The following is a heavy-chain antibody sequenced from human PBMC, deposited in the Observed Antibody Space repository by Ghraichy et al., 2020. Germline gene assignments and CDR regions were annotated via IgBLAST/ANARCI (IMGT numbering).Heavy chain of an antibody. V-gene: IGHV3-23*01. CDR3: AKDGRDTAMAADWFDP. Sequence: GGSLRLSCAASGFTFNTYAMSWVRQAPGKGLEWVSAISSSGDNTYYADSVKGRFTISRDNSKNTLYLQMNSLRAEDTAVYYCAKDGRDTAMAADWFDPWGQGTLVTVSS. CDR2: ISSSGDNT. J-gene: IGHJ5*02. CDR1: GFTFNTYA. D-gene: IGHD5-18*01.